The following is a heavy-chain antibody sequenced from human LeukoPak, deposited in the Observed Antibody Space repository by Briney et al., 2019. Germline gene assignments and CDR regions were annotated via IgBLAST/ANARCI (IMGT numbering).Heavy chain of an antibody. CDR2: ISYDGSNK. J-gene: IGHJ4*02. CDR3: ARERTVTGDY. CDR1: GFTFSSYA. V-gene: IGHV3-30-3*01. Sequence: GRSLRLSCAASGFTFSSYAMHWVRQAPGKGLEWVAVISYDGSNKYYADSAKGRFTISRDNSKNTLYLQMNSLRAEDTAVYYCARERTVTGDYWGQGTLVTVSS. D-gene: IGHD4-11*01.